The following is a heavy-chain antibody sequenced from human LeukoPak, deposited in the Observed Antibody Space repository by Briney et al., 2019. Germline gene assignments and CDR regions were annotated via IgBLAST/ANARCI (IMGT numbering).Heavy chain of an antibody. CDR1: GGSISSSSYY. CDR3: ARDRSRITIFGVPYYYYYYGMDV. V-gene: IGHV4-61*01. J-gene: IGHJ6*02. CDR2: IYYSGST. D-gene: IGHD3-3*01. Sequence: SETLSLTCTVSGGSISSSSYYWGWIRQPPGKGLEWIGYIYYSGSTNYNPSLKSRVTISVDTSKNQFSLKLSSVTAADTAVYYCARDRSRITIFGVPYYYYYYGMDVWGQGTTVTVSS.